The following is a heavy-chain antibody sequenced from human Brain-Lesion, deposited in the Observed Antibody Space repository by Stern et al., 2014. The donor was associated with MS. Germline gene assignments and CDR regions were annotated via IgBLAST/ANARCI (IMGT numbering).Heavy chain of an antibody. CDR1: GGSVSSTSYA. Sequence: QLVESDPGLVKPSETLSLTCTVAGGSVSSTSYAWAWIRQPPGKGLEWIGTIYYSGNTYYSPSLKSRPTISLDPAKNQFSLQLRSVTAADTAVYYCAGEEDIRYCSGGSCTGNWFDPWGQGTLVTVSS. CDR3: AGEEDIRYCSGGSCTGNWFDP. CDR2: IYYSGNT. V-gene: IGHV4-39*01. D-gene: IGHD2-15*01. J-gene: IGHJ5*02.